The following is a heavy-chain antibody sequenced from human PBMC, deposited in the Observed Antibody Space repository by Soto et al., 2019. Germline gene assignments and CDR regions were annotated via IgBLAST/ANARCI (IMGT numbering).Heavy chain of an antibody. D-gene: IGHD3-16*01. Sequence: QVQLVQSGTEVKKPGSSVKVSCKASGGTFSSSGFSWERQAPGQGLEWMGMIVPSLDTTKYAQKFQARVTITADQFTNRAYKELSSLRSADTAVYYCARLPHRGGSADPYAVDVWGQGTRVIGSS. J-gene: IGHJ6*02. CDR1: GGTFSSSG. CDR2: IVPSLDTT. V-gene: IGHV1-69*09. CDR3: ARLPHRGGSADPYAVDV.